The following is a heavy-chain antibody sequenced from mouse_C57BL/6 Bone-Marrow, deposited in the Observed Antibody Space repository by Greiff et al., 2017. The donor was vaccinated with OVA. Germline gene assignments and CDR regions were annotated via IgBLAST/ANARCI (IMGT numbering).Heavy chain of an antibody. CDR2: IDPSDSYT. V-gene: IGHV1-50*01. CDR3: AREGVGDYDGPFAY. D-gene: IGHD2-4*01. J-gene: IGHJ3*01. CDR1: GYTFTSYW. Sequence: VQLQQPGAELVKPGASVKLSCKASGYTFTSYWMQWVKQRPGQGLEWIGEIDPSDSYTNYNQKFKGKATLTVDTSSSTAYMQLSSLTSEDSAVYYCAREGVGDYDGPFAYGGQGTLVTVSA.